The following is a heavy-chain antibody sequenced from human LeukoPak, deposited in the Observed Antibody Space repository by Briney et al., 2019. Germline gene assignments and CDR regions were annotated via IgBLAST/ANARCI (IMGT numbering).Heavy chain of an antibody. V-gene: IGHV3-23*05. CDR1: GFTLSSYA. D-gene: IGHD6-19*01. CDR2: INTSGSGT. CDR3: AKGVWDSSGWYLDY. Sequence: GGSLRLSCAVSGFTLSSYAMSWVRQAPGKGLEWVSVINTSGSGTFYADSVKGRFTISRDSYKNTLYLQMNSLRAEDTAVYYCAKGVWDSSGWYLDYWGQGTLVTVSS. J-gene: IGHJ4*02.